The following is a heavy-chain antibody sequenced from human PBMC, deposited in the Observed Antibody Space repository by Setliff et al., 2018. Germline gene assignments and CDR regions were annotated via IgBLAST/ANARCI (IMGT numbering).Heavy chain of an antibody. J-gene: IGHJ6*03. D-gene: IGHD2-2*01. CDR1: GFTFSNYR. CDR3: ARDGCSSTSCYGCPCYYYYMDV. Sequence: PGGSLRLSCAASGFTFSNYRMHWVRQAPGKGLEWVAVIWHDGGNKYHADSVKGRFTISRDNSKNTLYLQMNGLRAEDTAIYYCARDGCSSTSCYGCPCYYYYMDVWGKGTTVTVSS. CDR2: IWHDGGNK. V-gene: IGHV3-33*08.